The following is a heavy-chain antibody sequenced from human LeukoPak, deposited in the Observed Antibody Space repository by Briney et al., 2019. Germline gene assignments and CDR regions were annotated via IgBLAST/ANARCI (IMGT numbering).Heavy chain of an antibody. CDR2: INHSGST. V-gene: IGHV4-34*01. Sequence: SETLSLTCAVYGGSFSGYYWSWIRQPPGKGLEWIGEINHSGSTNYNPSLKSRVTISVDTSKNQFSLKLSSVTAADTAVYYCARVLAYCSSTSCFNWFDPWGQGTLVTVSS. D-gene: IGHD2-2*01. J-gene: IGHJ5*02. CDR3: ARVLAYCSSTSCFNWFDP. CDR1: GGSFSGYY.